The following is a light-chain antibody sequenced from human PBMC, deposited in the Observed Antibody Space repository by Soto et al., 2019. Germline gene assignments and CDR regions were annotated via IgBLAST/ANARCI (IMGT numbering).Light chain of an antibody. Sequence: QSVLTQPPSLSAAPGQKVTISCSGSSSDIGRNYVSWYQHLPGTAPKLLIYENNKRPSGIPDRLSGSKSGSSATLGITGLQTGDEADYYCGTWDSSLTTYVFGPGTKVTVL. V-gene: IGLV1-51*02. CDR3: GTWDSSLTTYV. CDR1: SSDIGRNY. CDR2: ENN. J-gene: IGLJ1*01.